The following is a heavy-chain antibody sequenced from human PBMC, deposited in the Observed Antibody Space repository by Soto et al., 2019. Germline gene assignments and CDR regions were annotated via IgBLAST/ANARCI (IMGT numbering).Heavy chain of an antibody. CDR3: ARDQYDFRSGSYYYAMEV. V-gene: IGHV4-61*01. J-gene: IGHJ6*01. Sequence: WETLSLTCTLSGVSVSSESHYWSWIRQTPWKGLEWIGYIYYTGSTNYNPSLKGRVTMSVDTSRDQVSLRLRSVTRADTAVYYCARDQYDFRSGSYYYAMEVWGQGTNVTVSS. CDR1: GVSVSSESHY. CDR2: IYYTGST. D-gene: IGHD3-3*01.